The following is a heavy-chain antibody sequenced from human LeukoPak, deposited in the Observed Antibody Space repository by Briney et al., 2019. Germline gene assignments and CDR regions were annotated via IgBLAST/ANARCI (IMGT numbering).Heavy chain of an antibody. CDR2: INTNTGNP. D-gene: IGHD3-3*01. V-gene: IGHV7-4-1*02. J-gene: IGHJ6*03. CDR1: GYTFTSYA. Sequence: ASVKVSCKASGYTFTSYAMNWVRQAPGQGLEWMGWINTNTGNPTYAQGFTGRFVFSLDTSVSTAYLQISSLKAEDTAVYYCARANYDFWSGYPKYYYYYYMDVWGKGTTVTVSS. CDR3: ARANYDFWSGYPKYYYYYYMDV.